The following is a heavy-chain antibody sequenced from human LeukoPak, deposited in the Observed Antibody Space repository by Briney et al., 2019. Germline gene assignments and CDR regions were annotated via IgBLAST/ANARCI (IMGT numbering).Heavy chain of an antibody. V-gene: IGHV4-34*01. CDR2: INHSGST. CDR3: ARAVEYNFWSGLQRRAATFDY. J-gene: IGHJ4*02. D-gene: IGHD3-3*01. CDR1: GGSFSGYY. Sequence: SETLSLTCAVYGGSFSGYYWSWIRQPPGKGLECIGKINHSGSTNYNPSLKSRVTISVDTCKNQFSLKLTSVTAADKAVYCRARAVEYNFWSGLQRRAATFDYWGQGTLVTVSS.